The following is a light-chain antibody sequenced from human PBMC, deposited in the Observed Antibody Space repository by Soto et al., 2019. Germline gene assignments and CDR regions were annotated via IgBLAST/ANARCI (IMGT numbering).Light chain of an antibody. CDR1: QGISSW. Sequence: LTXXPSSLSAPXGDXVXXXCRASQGISSWLAWYQQKAEKAPKTLIYAASSLQGGVPSRFGSSGSGTDFTLTISRQQAEDSATYYCQQYNSSPITFGQGTRLEIK. V-gene: IGKV1D-16*01. CDR3: QQYNSSPIT. CDR2: AAS. J-gene: IGKJ5*01.